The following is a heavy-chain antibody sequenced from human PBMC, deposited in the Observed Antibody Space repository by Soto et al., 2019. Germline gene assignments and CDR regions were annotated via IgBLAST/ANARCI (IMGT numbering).Heavy chain of an antibody. CDR1: GLSFSNYW. J-gene: IGHJ6*02. CDR3: ARETYYDFWSGPYFGMDV. Sequence: HPGGSLRLSCAASGLSFSNYWMHWVRQAPGKGLVWVSRINSDGSSTHYADSVKGRFTISRDNSKNTLYLQMNSLRAEDTAVYYCARETYYDFWSGPYFGMDVWGQGTTVTVSS. D-gene: IGHD3-3*01. V-gene: IGHV3-74*01. CDR2: INSDGSST.